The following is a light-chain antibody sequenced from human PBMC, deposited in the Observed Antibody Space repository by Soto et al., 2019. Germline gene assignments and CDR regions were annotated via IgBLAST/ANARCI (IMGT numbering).Light chain of an antibody. J-gene: IGLJ1*01. V-gene: IGLV1-44*01. CDR1: SSNIGSNT. CDR3: AACGDSLETYV. CDR2: SDN. Sequence: QSVLTQPPSASGTPGQRVAISCSGGSSNIGSNTVHWYQQLPGTAPKLLIYSDNQRPSGVPDRFSGSKSGTSASLAISGLQSEYEADYYCAACGDSLETYVFGAGTKLTVL.